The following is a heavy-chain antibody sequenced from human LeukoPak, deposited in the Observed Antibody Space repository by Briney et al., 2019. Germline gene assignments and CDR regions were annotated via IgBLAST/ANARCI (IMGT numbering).Heavy chain of an antibody. J-gene: IGHJ3*02. V-gene: IGHV3-66*01. CDR3: ARCPVEGGSRVWAFDI. Sequence: GGSLRLSCAVSGFTFSNNYISCVRQAPGKGLEWVSVIYKVGSKFYADFVKGRFTISRDNSKNTLYLQLNSLRAEDMDLYYIARCPVEGGSRVWAFDIWGQGTMVTVSS. D-gene: IGHD1-26*01. CDR2: IYKVGSK. CDR1: GFTFSNNY.